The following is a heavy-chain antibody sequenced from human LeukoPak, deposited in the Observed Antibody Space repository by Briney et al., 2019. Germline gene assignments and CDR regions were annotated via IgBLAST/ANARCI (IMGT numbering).Heavy chain of an antibody. CDR2: ISYDGSNK. J-gene: IGHJ4*02. D-gene: IGHD3-3*01. Sequence: GRSLRLSCAASGFTFSSYGMHWVRQAPGKGLEWVAVISYDGSNKYYADSVKGRFTISRDNSKNTLYLQMNSLRAEDTAVYYCAKVMADFWSGYRYWGQGTLVTVSS. V-gene: IGHV3-30*18. CDR1: GFTFSSYG. CDR3: AKVMADFWSGYRY.